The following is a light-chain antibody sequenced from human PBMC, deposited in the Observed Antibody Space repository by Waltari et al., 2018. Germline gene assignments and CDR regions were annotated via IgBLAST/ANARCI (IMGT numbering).Light chain of an antibody. CDR1: QSISSW. CDR2: KAS. CDR3: QQYNSYSGT. V-gene: IGKV1-5*03. Sequence: DLQMTQSPSTPSASVGARVTITSRASQSISSWLAWYQQKPGKAPKLLIYKASSLESGVPSRFSGSGSGTEFTLTISSLQPDDFATYYCQQYNSYSGTFGQGTKLEIK. J-gene: IGKJ2*02.